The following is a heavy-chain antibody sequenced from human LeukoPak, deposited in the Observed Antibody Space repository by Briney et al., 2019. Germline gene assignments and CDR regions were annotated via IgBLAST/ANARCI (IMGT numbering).Heavy chain of an antibody. CDR3: ARDFSYGYHDAFDI. J-gene: IGHJ3*02. Sequence: PSQTLSLTCTVSGGSISSGSYYWSWIRQPAGKGLEWIGRIYTRGSIDYSPSLKSRVTVSLDTSKNQFSLKLSSVTAADTAVYYCARDFSYGYHDAFDIWGQGTMVTVSS. V-gene: IGHV4-61*02. CDR2: IYTRGSI. D-gene: IGHD5-18*01. CDR1: GGSISSGSYY.